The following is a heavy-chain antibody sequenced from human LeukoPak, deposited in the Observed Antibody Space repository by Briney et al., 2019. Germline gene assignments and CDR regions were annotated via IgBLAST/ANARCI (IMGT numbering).Heavy chain of an antibody. CDR3: ASLQPLGIIDH. V-gene: IGHV1-69*05. CDR2: IIPIFGTA. Sequence: SVKVSCKASGGTFSSYAISWVRQAPGQGLEWMGRIIPIFGTANYAQKFQGRVTITTDESTSTAYMELSSLRSEDTAVYYCASLQPLGIIDHWGRGSLVTVSS. J-gene: IGHJ4*02. CDR1: GGTFSSYA. D-gene: IGHD7-27*01.